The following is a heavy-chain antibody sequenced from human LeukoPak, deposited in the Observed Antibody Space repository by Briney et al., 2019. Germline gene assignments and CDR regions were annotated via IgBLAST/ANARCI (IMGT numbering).Heavy chain of an antibody. CDR3: ARVGTYTSSWYRFKYFDY. V-gene: IGHV4-34*01. CDR1: GGSFSDYY. D-gene: IGHD6-13*01. J-gene: IGHJ4*02. Sequence: SETLSLTCGVRGGSFSDYYWSWIRQSPGVGLEWIGEINHSGRTNYNPSLKSRVTISVDTPKNQFSLKLSSLTAADTAVYYCARVGTYTSSWYRFKYFDYWGQGTLVTVSS. CDR2: INHSGRT.